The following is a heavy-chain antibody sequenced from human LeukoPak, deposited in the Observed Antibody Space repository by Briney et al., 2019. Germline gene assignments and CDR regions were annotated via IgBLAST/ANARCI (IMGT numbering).Heavy chain of an antibody. D-gene: IGHD3/OR15-3a*01. CDR3: AKDQPTYGLDYYFDY. CDR2: ISGSGGST. CDR1: GFNFSSYA. J-gene: IGHJ4*02. V-gene: IGHV3-23*01. Sequence: PGGSLRLSCAASGFNFSSYAMSWVRQAPGKGLEWVSGISGSGGSTYYADSVKGRFTISRDNSKKTLSLQMNSLRAEGTAVYYCAKDQPTYGLDYYFDYWGQGTLVTVSS.